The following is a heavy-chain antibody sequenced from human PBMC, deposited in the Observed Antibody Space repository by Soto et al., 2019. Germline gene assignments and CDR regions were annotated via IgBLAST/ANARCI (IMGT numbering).Heavy chain of an antibody. CDR3: ARAPETPPIFVVVRPYFFDF. V-gene: IGHV4-31*03. Sequence: QVQLQESGPGLVKSSQTLSLTCTVSGGSISSGGSYWSWIRQRPGKGLEWIGYIFYSDSFYYTPSLKGRVVILADTSKNQFTLKLSSVTDADPAVYYCARAPETPPIFVVVRPYFFDFWGQGTMVTVSS. J-gene: IGHJ4*02. CDR1: GGSISSGGSY. D-gene: IGHD3-3*01. CDR2: IFYSDSF.